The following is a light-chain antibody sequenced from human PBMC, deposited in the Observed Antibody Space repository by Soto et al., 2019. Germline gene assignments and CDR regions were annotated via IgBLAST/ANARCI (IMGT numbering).Light chain of an antibody. Sequence: QSALTQPASVSGSPGQSITISCTGTSSDVGGYNYVSWYQQHPGKAPKLMIYDVSNRPSGVSNRFSGSKSGNTASLTISGLQAEDEADYYCGSYTSSDTILFGEGTKVTVL. CDR2: DVS. CDR1: SSDVGGYNY. V-gene: IGLV2-14*01. CDR3: GSYTSSDTIL. J-gene: IGLJ2*01.